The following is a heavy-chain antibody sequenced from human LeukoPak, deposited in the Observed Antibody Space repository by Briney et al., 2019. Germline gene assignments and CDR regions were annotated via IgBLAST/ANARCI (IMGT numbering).Heavy chain of an antibody. CDR3: ASIPTWGSHITFDY. CDR1: GFTFSSYS. Sequence: PGGSLRLSCAASGFTFSSYSMNWVRQAPGKGLEWVSYISSSSSTIYYADSVKGRFTISRDNAKNSLYLRMNSLRAEDTAVYYCASIPTWGSHITFDYWGQGTLVTVSS. V-gene: IGHV3-48*01. CDR2: ISSSSSTI. D-gene: IGHD3-16*01. J-gene: IGHJ4*02.